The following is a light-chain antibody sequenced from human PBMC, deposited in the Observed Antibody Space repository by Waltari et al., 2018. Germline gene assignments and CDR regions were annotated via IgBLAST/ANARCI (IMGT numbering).Light chain of an antibody. CDR3: QQYNNWPRLT. V-gene: IGKV3-15*01. J-gene: IGKJ4*01. CDR2: GAS. Sequence: EIVMTQSQATLSVSSGERATLSCRASQSVSSNLAWYQQRPGQAPRLLIYGASTRATGIPARFSGSGSGTEFTLTISSLQSEDSAVYYCQQYNNWPRLTFGGGTKVEIK. CDR1: QSVSSN.